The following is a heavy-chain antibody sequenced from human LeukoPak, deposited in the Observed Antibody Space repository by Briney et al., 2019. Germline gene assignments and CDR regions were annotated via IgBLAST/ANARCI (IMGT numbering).Heavy chain of an antibody. CDR2: IYYSGST. CDR3: ARGLRTLYYDFWSAFVP. J-gene: IGHJ5*02. V-gene: IGHV4-31*11. CDR1: GGSFSGYY. Sequence: SETLSLTCAVYGGSFSGYYWSWIRQHPGKGLEWIGYIYYSGSTYYNPSLKSRVTISVDTSKTQFSLKLSSVTAADTAVYYCARGLRTLYYDFWSAFVPWGQGTLVTVSS. D-gene: IGHD3-3*01.